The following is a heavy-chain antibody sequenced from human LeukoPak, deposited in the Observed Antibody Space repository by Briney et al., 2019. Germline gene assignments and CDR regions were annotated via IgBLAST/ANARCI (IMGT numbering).Heavy chain of an antibody. Sequence: GGSLRLSCAASGFNFGVYAMTWVRQAPGKGLEWVSTISGGGGSTYYADSVKGRFTISRDNSKNTLYLQVNSLRAEDTAVYYCAKGGKWDVTPFDYWGQGTLVTVSS. CDR2: ISGGGGST. D-gene: IGHD1-26*01. J-gene: IGHJ4*02. CDR1: GFNFGVYA. V-gene: IGHV3-23*01. CDR3: AKGGKWDVTPFDY.